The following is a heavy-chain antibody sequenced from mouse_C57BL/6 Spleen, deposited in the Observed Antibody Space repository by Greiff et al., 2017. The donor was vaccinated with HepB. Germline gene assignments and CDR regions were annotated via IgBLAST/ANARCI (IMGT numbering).Heavy chain of an antibody. D-gene: IGHD3-1*01. J-gene: IGHJ2*01. V-gene: IGHV1-69*01. CDR3: ARGHSSGPYFDY. CDR1: GYTFTSYW. CDR2: IDPSDSYT. Sequence: QVQLQQPGAELVMPGASVKLSCKASGYTFTSYWMHWVKQRPGQGLEWIGEIDPSDSYTNYNQKFKGKSTLTVDKSSSTAYMQLSSLTSEDSAVYYCARGHSSGPYFDYWGQGTTLTVSS.